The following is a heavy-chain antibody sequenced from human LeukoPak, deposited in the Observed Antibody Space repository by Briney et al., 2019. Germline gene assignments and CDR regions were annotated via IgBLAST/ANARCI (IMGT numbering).Heavy chain of an antibody. J-gene: IGHJ1*01. CDR2: ISYDGSNK. CDR1: GFTFSDHA. V-gene: IGHV3-30-3*01. CDR3: ARGYYYDSSGYSPRYFQH. Sequence: GSLRLSCTASGFTFSDHAMSWVRQAPGKGLEWVAVISYDGSNKYYADSVKGRFTISRDNSKNTLYLQMNSLRAEDTAVYYCARGYYYDSSGYSPRYFQHWGQGTLVTVSS. D-gene: IGHD3-22*01.